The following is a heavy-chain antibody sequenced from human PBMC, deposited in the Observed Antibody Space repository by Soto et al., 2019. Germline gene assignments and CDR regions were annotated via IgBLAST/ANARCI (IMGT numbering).Heavy chain of an antibody. V-gene: IGHV3-23*01. D-gene: IGHD6-13*01. CDR3: ARRGPGTYFDY. J-gene: IGHJ4*02. Sequence: EVQLLESGGGLVQSGGSLRLSCAASGFTFSSYAMNWVRQAPGKGLEWVPVISGSGDSTYYTDSVKGRFTISRDNSKNTLYLQMNSLRAEDTAVYYCARRGPGTYFDYWGQGTLVTVSS. CDR1: GFTFSSYA. CDR2: ISGSGDST.